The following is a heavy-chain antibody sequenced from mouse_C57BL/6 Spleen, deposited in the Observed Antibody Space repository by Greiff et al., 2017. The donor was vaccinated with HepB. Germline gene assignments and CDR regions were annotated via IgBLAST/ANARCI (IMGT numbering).Heavy chain of an antibody. CDR1: GYTFTDYN. V-gene: IGHV1-22*01. Sequence: EVQLVESGPELVKPGASVKMSCKASGYTFTDYNMHWVKQSHGKSLEWIGYINPNNGGTSYNQKFKGKATLTVNKSSSTAYMELRSLTSEDSAVYYCALYYDSSYPVNYWGQGTTLTVSS. CDR2: INPNNGGT. CDR3: ALYYDSSYPVNY. J-gene: IGHJ2*01. D-gene: IGHD1-1*01.